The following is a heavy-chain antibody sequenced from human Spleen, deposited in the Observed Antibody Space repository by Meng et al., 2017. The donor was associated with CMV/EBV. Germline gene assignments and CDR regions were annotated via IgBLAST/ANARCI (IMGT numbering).Heavy chain of an antibody. CDR2: IHGNSGDT. CDR1: GYTFTGHY. V-gene: IGHV1-2*02. Sequence: QVQLVQSGAEVKKPGTSVKVSCRASGYTFTGHYIHWVRQAPGQGLEWMGWIHGNSGDTNYAQKVQGRVTMTTDASTNTAYLELRSLRSDDTAVYYCARDQQLIPAEYFQHWGPGTLVTVSS. CDR3: ARDQQLIPAEYFQH. J-gene: IGHJ1*01. D-gene: IGHD6-13*01.